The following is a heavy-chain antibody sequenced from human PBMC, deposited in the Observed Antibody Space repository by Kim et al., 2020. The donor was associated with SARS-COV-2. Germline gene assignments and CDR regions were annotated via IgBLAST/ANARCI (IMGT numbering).Heavy chain of an antibody. V-gene: IGHV3-33*05. CDR2: ISYDGSNK. CDR3: ARDMVRWNGEFGYYYGMDV. D-gene: IGHD1-1*01. Sequence: GGSLRLSCAASGFTFSSYGMHWVRQAPGKGLEWVAVISYDGSNKYYADSVKGRFTISRDNSKNTLYLQMNSLRAEDTAVYYCARDMVRWNGEFGYYYGMDVWGQGTTVTVSS. CDR1: GFTFSSYG. J-gene: IGHJ6*02.